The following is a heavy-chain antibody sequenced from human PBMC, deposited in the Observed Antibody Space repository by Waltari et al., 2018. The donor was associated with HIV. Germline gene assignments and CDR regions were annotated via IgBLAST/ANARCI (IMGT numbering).Heavy chain of an antibody. CDR2: ISYDGTKR. CDR1: GFSFSSYA. V-gene: IGHV3-30*10. Sequence: QVHLVESGGGVVQPGRSLRLSCAVSGFSFSSYAMHWVRQAPGKGLEWVAVISYDGTKRDYTDSVKGRFTISRDDSKNTLFLQMNSLRGEDTAVFYCARDRGWGIDYWGQGSLVTVSS. J-gene: IGHJ4*02. CDR3: ARDRGWGIDY. D-gene: IGHD7-27*01.